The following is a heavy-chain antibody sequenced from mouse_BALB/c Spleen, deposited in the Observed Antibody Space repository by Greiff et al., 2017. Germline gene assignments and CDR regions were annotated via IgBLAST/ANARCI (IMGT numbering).Heavy chain of an antibody. CDR3: ARWNRYDWYFDV. J-gene: IGHJ1*01. CDR1: GDSITSGY. V-gene: IGHV3-8*02. CDR2: ISYSGST. D-gene: IGHD2-14*01. Sequence: DVQLQESGPSLVKPSQTLSLSCSVTGDSITSGYWNWIRKIPGNKLEYIGYISYSGSTYYNQSLKSRISITRDTSKNQYYLQLNSVTTEDTATYYCARWNRYDWYFDVWGAGTTVTVSS.